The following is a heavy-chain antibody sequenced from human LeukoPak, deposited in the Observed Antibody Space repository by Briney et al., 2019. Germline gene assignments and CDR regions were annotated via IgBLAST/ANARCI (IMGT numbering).Heavy chain of an antibody. J-gene: IGHJ4*02. Sequence: PGGSLRLSCAASGFTFSSYAMSWVRQAPGKGLDWVAFIRYDGNNKLYADSVKGRFTISRDNYSLRAEDTAVYYCVKDNPLDYWGQGTLVIVSS. V-gene: IGHV3-30*02. CDR2: IRYDGNNK. D-gene: IGHD1-14*01. CDR1: GFTFSSYA. CDR3: VKDNPLDY.